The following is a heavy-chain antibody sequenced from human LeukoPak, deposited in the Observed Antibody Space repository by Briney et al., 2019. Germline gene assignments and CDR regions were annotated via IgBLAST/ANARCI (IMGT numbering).Heavy chain of an antibody. D-gene: IGHD2-2*01. Sequence: SQTLSLTCAISGDSVSSNSAAWNWIRQSPSRGLDWLRRTYYRSKWYNDYAVSVKSRITINPDTSKNQFSLQLNSVTPEDTAVYYCARDIVVVPAAHDYYYYYGMDVWGKGTTVTVSS. V-gene: IGHV6-1*01. CDR2: TYYRSKWYN. J-gene: IGHJ6*04. CDR3: ARDIVVVPAAHDYYYYYGMDV. CDR1: GDSVSSNSAA.